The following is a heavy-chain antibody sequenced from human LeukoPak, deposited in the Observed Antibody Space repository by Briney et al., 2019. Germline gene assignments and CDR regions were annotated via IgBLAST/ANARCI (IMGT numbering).Heavy chain of an antibody. V-gene: IGHV3-9*01. D-gene: IGHD2-2*01. CDR1: GFTFDDDA. CDR3: AKADCSSTSCYGIPFDY. CDR2: ISWNSGSI. Sequence: GGSLRLSCAASGFTFDDDAMHWVRQAPGKGLEWVSGISWNSGSIGYADSVKGRFTISRDNAKNSLYLQMNSLRAEDTALYYCAKADCSSTSCYGIPFDYWGQGTLVTVSS. J-gene: IGHJ4*02.